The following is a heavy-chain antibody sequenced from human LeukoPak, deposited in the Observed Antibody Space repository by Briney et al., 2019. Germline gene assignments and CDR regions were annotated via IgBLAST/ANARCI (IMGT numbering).Heavy chain of an antibody. D-gene: IGHD3-22*01. CDR3: AREPPKTYYYDSSGYYYGY. J-gene: IGHJ4*02. CDR1: GYTFTFYY. Sequence: GASVKVSCKASGYTFTFYYMHWVRQAPGQGLEWMGWINPNSGGTNYAQKFQGRVTMTRDTSISTAYMELSRLRSDDTAVYYCAREPPKTYYYDSSGYYYGYWGQGTLVTVSS. CDR2: INPNSGGT. V-gene: IGHV1-2*02.